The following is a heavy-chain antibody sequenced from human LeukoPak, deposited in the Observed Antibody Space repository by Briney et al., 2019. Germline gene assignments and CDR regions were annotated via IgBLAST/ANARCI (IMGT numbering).Heavy chain of an antibody. CDR2: INTYNGNT. CDR1: SYIFTTYG. J-gene: IGHJ4*02. V-gene: IGHV1-18*04. CDR3: ARQAGGYSSGWYQFHFDY. Sequence: GASVKVSCKASSYIFTTYGISWVRQAPGQGLEWMGWINTYNGNTNYAQKLQGRVTMTTDTYTSTAYMDLRSLRSDDTAVYYCARQAGGYSSGWYQFHFDYWGQGTLVTVSS. D-gene: IGHD6-19*01.